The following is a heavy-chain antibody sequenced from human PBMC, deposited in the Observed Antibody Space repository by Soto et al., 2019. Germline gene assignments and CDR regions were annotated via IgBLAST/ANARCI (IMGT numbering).Heavy chain of an antibody. Sequence: PGGSLRLSCVASGFTFSSDSMNWVRQAPGKGLEWVSSITSRGNVFYAESVKGRFTISRDNAKNSLYLQMDSLRAEDTAVYYCARDPSADCGPWGQGTLVTVSS. J-gene: IGHJ5*02. CDR1: GFTFSSDS. D-gene: IGHD2-21*01. CDR3: ARDPSADCGP. CDR2: ITSRGNV. V-gene: IGHV3-21*01.